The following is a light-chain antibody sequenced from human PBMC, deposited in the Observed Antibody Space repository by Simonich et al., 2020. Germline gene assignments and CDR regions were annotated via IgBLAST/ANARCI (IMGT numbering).Light chain of an antibody. J-gene: IGLJ3*02. Sequence: QPVLTQPPSASASLGASVTLTCTLSSGSSNYKVDWYQQRPGKGPRFGRRVGTGGIVGSKGDGIPDRFSVLGSGLNRYLTIKNIQEEDESDYHCGADHGSGSNFVWVFGGGTKLTVL. CDR2: VGTGGIVG. CDR3: GADHGSGSNFVWV. V-gene: IGLV9-49*01. CDR1: SGSSNYK.